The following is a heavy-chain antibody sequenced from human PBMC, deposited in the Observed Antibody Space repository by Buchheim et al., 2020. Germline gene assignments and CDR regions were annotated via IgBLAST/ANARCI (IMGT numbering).Heavy chain of an antibody. CDR2: IRSSTDGGTT. D-gene: IGHD6-6*01. V-gene: IGHV3-15*01. CDR3: TTLMKSARLSSDY. Sequence: EVQLVESGGDLVKPGESLRLSCAASEFTFTNAWMSWIRQAPGKGLEWVGRIRSSTDGGTTDYAVLVKGRFTISRDDSENTLYLQMNSLKTEDTAVYYCTTLMKSARLSSDYWGQGTL. J-gene: IGHJ4*02. CDR1: EFTFTNAW.